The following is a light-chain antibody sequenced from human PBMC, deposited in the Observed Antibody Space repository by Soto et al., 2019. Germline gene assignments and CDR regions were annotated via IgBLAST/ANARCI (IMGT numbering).Light chain of an antibody. CDR2: GAS. V-gene: IGKV1-6*01. J-gene: IGKJ1*01. CDR3: LQDYTYPWT. CDR1: QGISNE. Sequence: IQMTQSPSSLSACVGDRVTITCRASQGISNELGWYQQRPGKAPKVLIYGASNLQSGVPSRFSGSASGTDFTLTISSLQPEDFATYYCLQDYTYPWTFGQGTKVDIK.